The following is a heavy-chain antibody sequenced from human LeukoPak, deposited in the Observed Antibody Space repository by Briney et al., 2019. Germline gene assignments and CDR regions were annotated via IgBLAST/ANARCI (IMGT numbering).Heavy chain of an antibody. CDR3: ARGQLRADYYYYMDV. J-gene: IGHJ6*03. V-gene: IGHV3-9*03. D-gene: IGHD6-6*01. CDR1: GFTFDDYA. Sequence: GGSLRLSCAASGFTFDDYAMHWVRQAPGKGLEWVSGISWNSGSIGYADSVKGRSTISRDNAKNSLYLQMNSLRAEDMALYYCARGQLRADYYYYMDVWGKGTTVTVSS. CDR2: ISWNSGSI.